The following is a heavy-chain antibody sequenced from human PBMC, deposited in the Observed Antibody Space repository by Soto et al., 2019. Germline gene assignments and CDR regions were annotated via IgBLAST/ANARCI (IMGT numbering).Heavy chain of an antibody. D-gene: IGHD1-1*01. CDR1: GYTFTDYW. CDR3: ASQKTVIRGPLSSNWFDP. V-gene: IGHV5-51*01. Sequence: PGESLKISCKWSGYTFTDYWIGWVRQLPGKGLEWMGIIYPGDSDTRYSPSFQGHVTITVDKSTNTAYLQWNTLRASDTAMYYCASQKTVIRGPLSSNWFDPWGQGTLVTVSS. J-gene: IGHJ5*02. CDR2: IYPGDSDT.